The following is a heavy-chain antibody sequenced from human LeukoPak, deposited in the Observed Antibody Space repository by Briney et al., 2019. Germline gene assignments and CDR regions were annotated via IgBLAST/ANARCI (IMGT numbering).Heavy chain of an antibody. CDR1: GGTFSSYA. D-gene: IGHD6-13*01. V-gene: IGHV1-69*06. CDR2: IIPIFGTA. CDR3: ARDQIVGGIAAAGTFDY. Sequence: SVKVSCKASGGTFSSYAISWVRQAPGQGLEWMGGIIPIFGTANYAQKFQGRVTITADKSTSTAYMELSSLRSEDTAVYYCARDQIVGGIAAAGTFDYWGQGTLVTVSS. J-gene: IGHJ4*02.